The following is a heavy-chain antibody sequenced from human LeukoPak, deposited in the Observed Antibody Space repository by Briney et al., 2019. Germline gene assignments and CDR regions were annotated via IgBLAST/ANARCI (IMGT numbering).Heavy chain of an antibody. CDR1: GGSFSGYY. CDR3: ARHLTPLLRYFVGYFDY. D-gene: IGHD3-9*01. J-gene: IGHJ4*02. Sequence: PSETLSLTCAVYGGSFSGYYWGWLRQPPGKGLEWIGSIYHSGSTYYNPSLKSRVTISVDTSKNQFSLKLSSVTAADTAVYYCARHLTPLLRYFVGYFDYWAREPWSPSPQ. CDR2: IYHSGST. V-gene: IGHV4-34*01.